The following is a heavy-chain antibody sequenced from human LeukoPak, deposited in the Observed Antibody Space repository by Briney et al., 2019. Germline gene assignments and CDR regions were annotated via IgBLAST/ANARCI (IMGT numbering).Heavy chain of an antibody. CDR2: ISSSSSYI. CDR1: GFTFSSYS. V-gene: IGHV3-21*01. J-gene: IGHJ4*02. Sequence: GGSLRLSCAASGFTFSSYSMNWVRQAPGKGLEWVSSISSSSSYIYYADSVKGRFTISRDNAKNSLYLQMNSLRAEDTAVYYCATNDYGDYYFDYWGQGTLVTVSS. CDR3: ATNDYGDYYFDY. D-gene: IGHD4-17*01.